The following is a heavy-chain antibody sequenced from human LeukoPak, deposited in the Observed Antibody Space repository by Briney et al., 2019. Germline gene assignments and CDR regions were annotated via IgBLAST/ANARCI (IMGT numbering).Heavy chain of an antibody. CDR1: GFTFSSYD. CDR3: ARDSGEGGAFDI. D-gene: IGHD3-10*01. V-gene: IGHV3-13*05. Sequence: GGSLRLSCAASGFTFSSYDMHWVRQATGKGLEWVSAIGTAGDPYYPGSVKGRFTISRENAKDSLYLQMNSLRAGDTAVYYCARDSGEGGAFDIWGQGTMVTVSS. J-gene: IGHJ3*02. CDR2: IGTAGDP.